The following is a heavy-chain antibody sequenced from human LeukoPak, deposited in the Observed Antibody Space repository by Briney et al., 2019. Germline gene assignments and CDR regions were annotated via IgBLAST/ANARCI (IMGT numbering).Heavy chain of an antibody. D-gene: IGHD6-25*01. J-gene: IGHJ4*02. V-gene: IGHV3-74*01. CDR2: ISSDMGRT. Sequence: PGGSLRLSCAASGFTFSNYWMHWVRQAPGKGPVWVSHISSDMGRTTYADSVEGRFTISRDNTRDTLYLQMNNLRVEDTAIYYCVRDDSHSGSGMGDFWGQGALVTVSS. CDR1: GFTFSNYW. CDR3: VRDDSHSGSGMGDF.